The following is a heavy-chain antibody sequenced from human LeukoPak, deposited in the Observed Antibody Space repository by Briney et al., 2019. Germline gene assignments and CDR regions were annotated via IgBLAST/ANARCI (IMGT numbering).Heavy chain of an antibody. V-gene: IGHV3-33*06. CDR1: GFTFSSYG. Sequence: PGGSLRLSCAASGFTFSSYGMHWVRQAPGKGLEWVAVIWYDGSNKYYADSVKGRFTISRDNSKNTLYLQMNSLRAEDTAVYYRAKSDSSGYYVYDYWGQGTLVTVSS. J-gene: IGHJ4*02. D-gene: IGHD3-22*01. CDR3: AKSDSSGYYVYDY. CDR2: IWYDGSNK.